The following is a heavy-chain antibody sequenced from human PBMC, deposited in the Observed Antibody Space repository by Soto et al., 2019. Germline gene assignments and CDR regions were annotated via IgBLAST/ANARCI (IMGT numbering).Heavy chain of an antibody. J-gene: IGHJ4*02. V-gene: IGHV2-5*02. CDR3: AHMIEGAFFDH. D-gene: IGHD2-21*01. CDR1: GVSLSTSGMG. CDR2: VYWDDDK. Sequence: QVTLKESGPTLVKPTQTLTLTCTFSGVSLSTSGMGVGWIRQPPGKALEWLALVYWDDDKRYRPSLKSRLTITKDTSKNQVVLTMTYMDPVDIATYYCAHMIEGAFFDHRCQGTLVTVSS.